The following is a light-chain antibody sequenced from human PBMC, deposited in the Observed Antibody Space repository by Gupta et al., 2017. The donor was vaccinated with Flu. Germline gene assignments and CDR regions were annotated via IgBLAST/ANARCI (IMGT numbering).Light chain of an antibody. CDR1: QSVSMY. CDR2: GAS. Sequence: VFTQSPGTLSLSPGERATLPCRASQSVSMYVAWYQQKPGQAPRLLIYGASNRATGIPARFSGSGSGTDFTLTISRLEPEDFALYHCQQNGYFRTFGQGTRVEMK. V-gene: IGKV3-20*01. J-gene: IGKJ1*01. CDR3: QQNGYFRT.